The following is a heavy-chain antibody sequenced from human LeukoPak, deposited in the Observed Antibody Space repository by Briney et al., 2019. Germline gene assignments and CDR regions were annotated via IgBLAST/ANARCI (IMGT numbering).Heavy chain of an antibody. CDR2: TYHRGST. V-gene: IGHV4-38-2*02. CDR3: ARGAEYYAIWRGYAGYSDY. Sequence: SETLSLTCTVSGYSISNGYYWGWIRQPPGKGLEWVGSTYHRGSTYYNPSLRSRVTISLDSSKKKFSLKLTSVTAADTAVYFCARGAEYYAIWRGYAGYSDYWGQGISVTVSS. J-gene: IGHJ4*02. CDR1: GYSISNGYY. D-gene: IGHD3-3*01.